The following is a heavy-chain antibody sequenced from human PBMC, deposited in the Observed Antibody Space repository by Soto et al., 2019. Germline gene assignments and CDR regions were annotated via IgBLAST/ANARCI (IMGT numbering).Heavy chain of an antibody. D-gene: IGHD6-6*01. J-gene: IGHJ6*02. V-gene: IGHV3-30*18. CDR2: ISYDGSNK. Sequence: GGSLRLSCAASGFTFSSYGMHWVRQAPGKGLEWVAVISYDGSNKYYADSVKGRFTISRDNSKNTLYLQMNSLRAEDTAVYYCAKGGKQLVTPRYYYYYYGMDVWGQGTTVTVSS. CDR1: GFTFSSYG. CDR3: AKGGKQLVTPRYYYYYYGMDV.